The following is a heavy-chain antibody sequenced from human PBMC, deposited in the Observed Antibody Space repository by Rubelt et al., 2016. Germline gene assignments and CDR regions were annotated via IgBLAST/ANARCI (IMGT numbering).Heavy chain of an antibody. CDR1: GFTFSSYG. D-gene: IGHD5-18*01. Sequence: QVQLVESGGGVVQPGRSLRLSCAASGFTFSSYGMHWVRQAPGKGLEWVAVISYDGSNKYYADSVKGRFTISRDNSKNTLYLQMNGRGAEDTAVDYCAKDWWTDTAMDYWGQGTLVTVSS. V-gene: IGHV3-30*18. J-gene: IGHJ4*02. CDR3: AKDWWTDTAMDY. CDR2: ISYDGSNK.